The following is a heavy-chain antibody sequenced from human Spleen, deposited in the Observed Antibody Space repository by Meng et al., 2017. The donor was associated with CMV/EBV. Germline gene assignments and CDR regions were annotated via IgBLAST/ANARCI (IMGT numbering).Heavy chain of an antibody. V-gene: IGHV4-34*01. D-gene: IGHD4-17*01. CDR2: INHSGST. J-gene: IGHJ5*02. CDR3: ARVDYGGFDP. Sequence: LTCTVSGGSISSYFGSWIRQPPGKGLEWIGEINHSGSTNYNPSLKSRVTISVDTSKNQFSLKLSSVTAADTAVYYCARVDYGGFDPWGQGTLVTVSS. CDR1: GGSISSYF.